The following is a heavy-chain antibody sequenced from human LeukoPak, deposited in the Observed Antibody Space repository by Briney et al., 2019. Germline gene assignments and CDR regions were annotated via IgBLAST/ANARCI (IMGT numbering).Heavy chain of an antibody. V-gene: IGHV3-30-3*01. J-gene: IGHJ3*02. CDR2: ISYDGSNK. CDR3: ARYSSSWGLDI. D-gene: IGHD6-13*01. CDR1: GFTFSSYA. Sequence: PGGSLRLSCAASGFTFSSYAMHWVRQAPGKGLEWVAVISYDGSNKYYADSVKGRFTISRDNSKNTLYLQMNSLRAEDTAVYYCARYSSSWGLDIWGQGTMITVSS.